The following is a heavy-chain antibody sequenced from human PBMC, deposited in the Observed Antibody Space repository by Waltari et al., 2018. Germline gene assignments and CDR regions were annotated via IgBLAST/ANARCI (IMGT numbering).Heavy chain of an antibody. CDR3: ARLRVIVVVRLCAFDI. J-gene: IGHJ3*02. D-gene: IGHD2-21*01. Sequence: QVQLQQWGAGLLKPSETLSLTCAVYGGSFSGYYWSWIRQPPGKGLEWIGEINHSGSTNYNPSLKSRVTISVDTSKNQFSLKLSSVTAADTAVYYCARLRVIVVVRLCAFDIWGQGTMVIVSS. V-gene: IGHV4-34*01. CDR2: INHSGST. CDR1: GGSFSGYY.